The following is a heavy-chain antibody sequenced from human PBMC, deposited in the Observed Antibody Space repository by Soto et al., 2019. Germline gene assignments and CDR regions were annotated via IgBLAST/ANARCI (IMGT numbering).Heavy chain of an antibody. V-gene: IGHV3-43*01. D-gene: IGHD5-12*01. J-gene: IGHJ6*02. CDR3: ARDGYDYYYYYGLDV. CDR2: ISWDGGST. Sequence: EVQLVESGGAVVQPGGSLRLSCAASGFPFDDYTMHWVRQAPGKGLEWVSLISWDGGSTDYADSVKGRFTISRDNSKKSLFLEMNSLRTEDTALYYCARDGYDYYYYYGLDVWGQGTTVTVSS. CDR1: GFPFDDYT.